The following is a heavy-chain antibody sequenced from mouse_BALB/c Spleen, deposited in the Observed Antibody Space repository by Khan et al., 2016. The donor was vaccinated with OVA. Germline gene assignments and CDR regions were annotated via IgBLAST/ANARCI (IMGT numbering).Heavy chain of an antibody. V-gene: IGHV1-9*01. CDR1: GFTFSNYW. J-gene: IGHJ2*01. D-gene: IGHD1-1*01. Sequence: QVQLQQSGAELMKPGASVKISCKATGFTFSNYWIEWVKQRPGHGLEWIGQILPGSGDTNYNEKFEGKATITAATSSNTAYMQLSSLTSEDSAVYYCALYGSRGDYWGQGTTLTVSS. CDR3: ALYGSRGDY. CDR2: ILPGSGDT.